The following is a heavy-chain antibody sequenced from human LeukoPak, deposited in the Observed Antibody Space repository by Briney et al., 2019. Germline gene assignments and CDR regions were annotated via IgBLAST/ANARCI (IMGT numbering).Heavy chain of an antibody. CDR2: IFYSGST. CDR3: ARYSSSSGY. CDR1: GGSISSSSYY. Sequence: PSETLSLTCTVSGGSISSSSYYWGWIRQPPGKGLEWIGSIFYSGSTHYNPSLKSRVTISVDTSKNQSSLKLSSVTAADTAVYYCARYSSSSGYWGQGTLVTVSS. J-gene: IGHJ4*02. V-gene: IGHV4-39*01. D-gene: IGHD6-6*01.